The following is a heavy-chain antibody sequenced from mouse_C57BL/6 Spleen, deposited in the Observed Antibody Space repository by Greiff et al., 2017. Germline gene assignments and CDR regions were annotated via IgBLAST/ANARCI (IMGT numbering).Heavy chain of an antibody. D-gene: IGHD2-1*01. V-gene: IGHV1-63*01. J-gene: IGHJ2*01. Sequence: VKLVESGAELVRPGTSVKMSCKASGYTFTNYWIGWAKQRPGHGLEWIGDIYPGGGYTNYNEKFKGKATLTADKSSSTAYMQFSSLTSEDSAIYYCARGYGNPGYFDYWGQGTTLTVSS. CDR2: IYPGGGYT. CDR1: GYTFTNYW. CDR3: ARGYGNPGYFDY.